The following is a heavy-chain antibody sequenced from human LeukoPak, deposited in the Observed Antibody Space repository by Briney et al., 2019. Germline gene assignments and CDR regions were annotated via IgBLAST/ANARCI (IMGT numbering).Heavy chain of an antibody. CDR3: ARRDGYCSSTSCYADYYYGMDV. CDR1: GYSFTNYW. CDR2: IYPGDSDT. J-gene: IGHJ6*02. V-gene: IGHV5-51*01. D-gene: IGHD2-2*01. Sequence: GESLKISCKGSGYSFTNYWIGWVRQMPGKGLEWMGIIYPGDSDTTYSPSFQGQVTIPADKSISTAYLQWSSLKASDTAMYYCARRDGYCSSTSCYADYYYGMDVWGQGTTATVSS.